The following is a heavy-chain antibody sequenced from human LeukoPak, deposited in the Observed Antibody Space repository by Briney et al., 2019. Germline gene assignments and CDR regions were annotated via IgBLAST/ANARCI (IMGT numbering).Heavy chain of an antibody. D-gene: IGHD6-19*01. J-gene: IGHJ4*02. CDR2: ISYDGSNK. V-gene: IGHV3-30*18. Sequence: PGGSLRLSCAASGFTFSSYGVHWVRQAPGKGLEWVAVISYDGSNKYYADSVKGRFTISRDNSKNTLYLQMNSLRAEDTAVYYCAKSSGYSSGWPFDYWGQGTLVTVSS. CDR3: AKSSGYSSGWPFDY. CDR1: GFTFSSYG.